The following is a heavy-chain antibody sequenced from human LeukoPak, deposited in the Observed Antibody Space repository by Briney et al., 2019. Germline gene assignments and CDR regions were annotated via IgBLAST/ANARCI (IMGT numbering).Heavy chain of an antibody. CDR3: ARLNQGNRFDY. CDR2: IYYSGNT. CDR1: GGSISSSSLY. J-gene: IGHJ4*02. Sequence: SETLSLTCTVSGGSISSSSLYWGWIRQPPGKGAEWIGSIYYSGNTFYNPSLKSRVTISVDTSKNQFSLKLSSITAADTAVYYCARLNQGNRFDYWGQGALVTVSS. D-gene: IGHD1-14*01. V-gene: IGHV4-39*01.